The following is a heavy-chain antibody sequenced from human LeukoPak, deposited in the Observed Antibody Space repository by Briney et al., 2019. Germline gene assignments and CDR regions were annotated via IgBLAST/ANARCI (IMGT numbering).Heavy chain of an antibody. CDR2: INAGNGNT. CDR3: ARDRVWFGELSGTQNWFDP. D-gene: IGHD3-10*01. V-gene: IGHV1-3*01. J-gene: IGHJ5*02. CDR1: GYTFTSYV. Sequence: ASVKVSCKASGYTFTSYVIHWVRQAPGQRLEWMGWINAGNGNTKYSQEFQGRVTMTTDTSTSTAYMELRSLRSDDTAVYYCARDRVWFGELSGTQNWFDPWGQGTLATVSS.